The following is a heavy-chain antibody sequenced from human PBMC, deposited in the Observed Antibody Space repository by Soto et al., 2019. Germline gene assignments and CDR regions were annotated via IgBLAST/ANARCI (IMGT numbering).Heavy chain of an antibody. CDR1: GFTFSSYE. V-gene: IGHV3-48*03. Sequence: GGSLRLSCAASGFTFSSYEMNWVRQAPGKGLEWVSCISSSGSTIYYADSVKGRFTISRDNAKNSLYLQMNSLRAEDTAVYYCARDHKGGYYYYGMDVWGQGTTVTVSS. J-gene: IGHJ6*02. CDR2: ISSSGSTI. CDR3: ARDHKGGYYYYGMDV.